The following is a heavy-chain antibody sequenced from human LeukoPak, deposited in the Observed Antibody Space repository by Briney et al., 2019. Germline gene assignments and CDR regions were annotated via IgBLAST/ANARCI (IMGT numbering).Heavy chain of an antibody. CDR3: AKGYDFWSKPSPFDY. V-gene: IGHV3-23*01. CDR1: GFTFSSYA. Sequence: GGSLRLSCAASGFTFSSYAMSWVRQAPGKGLEWVSAISGSGGSTYYADSVKGRFTISRDNSKNTLYLQMNSLRAEDTAVYYRAKGYDFWSKPSPFDYWGQGTLVTVSS. D-gene: IGHD3-3*01. J-gene: IGHJ4*02. CDR2: ISGSGGST.